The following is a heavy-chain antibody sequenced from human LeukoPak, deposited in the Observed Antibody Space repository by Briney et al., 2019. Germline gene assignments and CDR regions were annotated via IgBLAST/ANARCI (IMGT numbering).Heavy chain of an antibody. Sequence: ASVKVSCKASGYTFTSYGISWVRQAPGQGLEWMGWISAYNGNTNYAQKLQGRVTMTTDTPTSTAYMELRSLRSDDTAVYYCARDANYDSSGYTPFDYWGQGTLVTVSS. J-gene: IGHJ4*02. CDR3: ARDANYDSSGYTPFDY. D-gene: IGHD3-22*01. CDR1: GYTFTSYG. V-gene: IGHV1-18*01. CDR2: ISAYNGNT.